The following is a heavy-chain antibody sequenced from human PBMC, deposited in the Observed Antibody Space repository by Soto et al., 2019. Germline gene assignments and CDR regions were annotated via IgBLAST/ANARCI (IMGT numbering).Heavy chain of an antibody. D-gene: IGHD6-13*01. V-gene: IGHV3-30*18. CDR3: AKDNVAAIEY. CDR1: GFTFSDYG. CDR2: ISYDGNIK. Sequence: PGGSLRLSCAASGFTFSDYGMHWVRQPPGKGLEWVTLISYDGNIKYYADSVKGRFTISRDNSRNTVYLQMNSLRLEDAALYYCAKDNVAAIEYWGQGTRVTVSS. J-gene: IGHJ4*02.